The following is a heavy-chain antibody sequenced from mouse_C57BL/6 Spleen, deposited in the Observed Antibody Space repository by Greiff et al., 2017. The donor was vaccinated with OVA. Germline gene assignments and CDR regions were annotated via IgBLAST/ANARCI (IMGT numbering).Heavy chain of an antibody. V-gene: IGHV1-22*01. Sequence: VEPGASVKMSCKASGYTFTDYNMHWVKQSHGKSLEWIGYINPNNGGTSYNQKFKGKATLTVNKSSSTAYMELRSLTSEDSAVYYCASEGFGGYFDYWGQGTTLTVSS. J-gene: IGHJ2*01. CDR1: GYTFTDYN. CDR2: INPNNGGT. CDR3: ASEGFGGYFDY.